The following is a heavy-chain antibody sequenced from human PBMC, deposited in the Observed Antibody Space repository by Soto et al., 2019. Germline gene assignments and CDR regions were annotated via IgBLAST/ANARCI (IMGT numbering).Heavy chain of an antibody. CDR3: AVVVPAAIPGGDYYYYGMDV. CDR2: INPNSGGT. Sequence: ASVKVSCKASGYTFTGYYMHWVRQAPGQGLEWMGWINPNSGGTNYAQKFQGRVTMTRDTSISTAYMELSRLRSDDTAVYYCAVVVPAAIPGGDYYYYGMDVWGQGTTVTVSS. CDR1: GYTFTGYY. J-gene: IGHJ6*02. V-gene: IGHV1-2*02. D-gene: IGHD2-2*01.